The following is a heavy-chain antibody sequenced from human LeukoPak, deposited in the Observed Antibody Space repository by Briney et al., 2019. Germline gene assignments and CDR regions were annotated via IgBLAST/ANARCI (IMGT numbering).Heavy chain of an antibody. CDR3: ARDRYGGNPRTDAFDI. CDR1: GLTLSSYA. D-gene: IGHD4-23*01. CDR2: ISTSSSTI. V-gene: IGHV3-48*01. J-gene: IGHJ3*02. Sequence: GGSLRLSCAVSGLTLSSYAMSWVRQAPGKGLEWVSYISTSSSTIYYADSVKGRFTISRDNARNSLYLQMNSLRAEDTAVYYCARDRYGGNPRTDAFDIWGQGTMVTVSS.